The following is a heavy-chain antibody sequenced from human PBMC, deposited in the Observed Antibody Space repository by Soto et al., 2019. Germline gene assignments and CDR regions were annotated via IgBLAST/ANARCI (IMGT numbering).Heavy chain of an antibody. V-gene: IGHV3-23*01. J-gene: IGHJ4*02. CDR3: ATMNGYFEY. Sequence: GGSLRLSCADSGFRFSSYSMSWVRQTPGKGLEWVAAITATGDRTYYADSVTGRFTISRDNSKKTHYLQMTSLRAEDTAMYYCATMNGYFEYWGQGNQVTRSS. D-gene: IGHD3-22*01. CDR2: ITATGDRT. CDR1: GFRFSSYS.